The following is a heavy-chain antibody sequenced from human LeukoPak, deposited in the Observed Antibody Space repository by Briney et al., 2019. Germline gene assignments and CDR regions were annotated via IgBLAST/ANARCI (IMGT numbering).Heavy chain of an antibody. D-gene: IGHD1-26*01. J-gene: IGHJ4*02. V-gene: IGHV4-59*01. CDR3: ARSGSYHNNSDY. CDR2: IYYSGST. Sequence: SETLSLTCTVPGGSISSYYWTWIRQPPGKGLEWDGYIYYSGSTNYNPSLKSRVTISVDTSKNQFSLKLISVTAADTAFYYCARSGSYHNNSDYWGQGTLVTVSS. CDR1: GGSISSYY.